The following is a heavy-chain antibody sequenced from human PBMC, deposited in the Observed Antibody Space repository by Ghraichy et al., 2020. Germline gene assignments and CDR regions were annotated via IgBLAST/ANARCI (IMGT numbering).Heavy chain of an antibody. V-gene: IGHV1-69*10. J-gene: IGHJ4*02. CDR1: GGTFSSYA. CDR2: IIPIFGIA. D-gene: IGHD3-16*02. CDR3: ARVPLGFYDYVWGSYRSHYFDY. Sequence: SVKVSCKASGGTFSSYAISWVRQAPGQGLEWMGGIIPIFGIANYAQKFQGRVTITADKSTSTAYMELSSLRSEDTAVYYCARVPLGFYDYVWGSYRSHYFDYWGQGTLVTVSS.